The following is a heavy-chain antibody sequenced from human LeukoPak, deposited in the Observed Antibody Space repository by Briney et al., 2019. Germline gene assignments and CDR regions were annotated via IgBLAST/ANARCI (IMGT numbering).Heavy chain of an antibody. CDR2: INHSGST. D-gene: IGHD3-10*01. J-gene: IGHJ6*02. CDR3: ARDYYGSGGYYYGMDV. CDR1: GGSFSGYY. V-gene: IGHV4-34*01. Sequence: SETLSLTCAVYGGSFSGYYWRWIRQPPGKRLEWIGEINHSGSTNYNPSLKSRVTISVDTSKNQFSLKLSSVTAADTAVYYCARDYYGSGGYYYGMDVWGQGTTVTVSS.